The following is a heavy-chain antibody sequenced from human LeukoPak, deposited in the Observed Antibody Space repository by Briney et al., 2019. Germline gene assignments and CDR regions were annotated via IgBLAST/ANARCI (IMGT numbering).Heavy chain of an antibody. CDR3: ARDENYGDYVMYDAFDI. V-gene: IGHV4-4*07. D-gene: IGHD4-17*01. Sequence: SETLSLTCTVSGGSISNYYWTWIRQPAGKGLEWIGRIYTSGSTNYNPSLKSRVTMSVDTSKNQFSLKLSSVTAADTAAYYCARDENYGDYVMYDAFDIWGQGTMVTVSS. J-gene: IGHJ3*02. CDR2: IYTSGST. CDR1: GGSISNYY.